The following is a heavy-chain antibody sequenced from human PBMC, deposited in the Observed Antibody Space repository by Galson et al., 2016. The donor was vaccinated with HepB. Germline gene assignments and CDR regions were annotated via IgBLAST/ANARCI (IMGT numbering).Heavy chain of an antibody. CDR3: ARDEGYCSGGSCYKSAFDI. CDR2: INPSGGST. J-gene: IGHJ3*02. Sequence: SVKVSCKASGYIFSSYMHWVRQAPGQGLEWMGIINPSGGSTSYAQKFQDRVTMTRATSTSTVYMELISLRSEDTAVYFCARDEGYCSGGSCYKSAFDIWGQGTMVTVSS. V-gene: IGHV1-46*01. CDR1: GYIFSSY. D-gene: IGHD2-15*01.